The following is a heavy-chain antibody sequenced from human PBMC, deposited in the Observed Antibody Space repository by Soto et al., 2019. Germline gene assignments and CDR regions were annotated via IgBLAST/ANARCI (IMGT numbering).Heavy chain of an antibody. Sequence: GGSLRLSCAASGFTFSSYSMNWFHQAPGKGLEWVSYISSSSSTIYYADSVKGRFTISRDNAKNSLYLQMNSLRAEDTAVYYCARDDSSGGAFDIWGQGTMVTVSS. V-gene: IGHV3-48*01. CDR3: ARDDSSGGAFDI. CDR2: ISSSSSTI. J-gene: IGHJ3*02. CDR1: GFTFSSYS. D-gene: IGHD6-19*01.